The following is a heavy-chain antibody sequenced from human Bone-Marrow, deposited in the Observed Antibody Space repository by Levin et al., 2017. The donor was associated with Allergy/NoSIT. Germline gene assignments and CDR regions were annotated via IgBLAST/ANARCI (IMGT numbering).Heavy chain of an antibody. D-gene: IGHD6-6*01. CDR1: GYSISSYG. CDR3: SRDYQYSSSGDGMDV. CDR2: ISGYSGKT. Sequence: ASVKVSCKGTGYSISSYGFSWVRQAPGQGLEWIGWISGYSGKTDYAQKFHGRVTVTTDSAANSAYMELRSLTSDDTAVYYCSRDYQYSSSGDGMDVWGHGTTVTVTS. V-gene: IGHV1-18*01. J-gene: IGHJ6*01.